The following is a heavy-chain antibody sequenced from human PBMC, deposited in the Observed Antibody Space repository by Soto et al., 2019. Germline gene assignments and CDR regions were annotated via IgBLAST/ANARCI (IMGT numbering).Heavy chain of an antibody. CDR2: IIPIFGTA. CDR1: GGTFSSYA. D-gene: IGHD5-12*01. CDR3: ARGKGGYDRDLRGMDV. J-gene: IGHJ6*02. Sequence: GASVKVSCKASGGTFSSYAISWVRQAPGQGLEWMGGIIPIFGTANYAQKFQGRVTITADESTSTAYMELSSLRSEDTAVYYCARGKGGYDRDLRGMDVWGQGTTVTVSS. V-gene: IGHV1-69*13.